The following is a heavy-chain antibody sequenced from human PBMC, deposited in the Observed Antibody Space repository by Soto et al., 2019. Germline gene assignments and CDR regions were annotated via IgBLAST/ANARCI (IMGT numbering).Heavy chain of an antibody. Sequence: GGSVRLSCAASGFTFSSYWMHWVRQAPGKGLVWVSRINSDGSSTSYADSVKGRFTISRDNAKNTLYLQMNSLRAEDTAVYYCAREPSEQWLAGGYYYYYGMDVWGQGTTVTVSS. CDR1: GFTFSSYW. V-gene: IGHV3-74*01. CDR2: INSDGSST. CDR3: AREPSEQWLAGGYYYYYGMDV. D-gene: IGHD6-19*01. J-gene: IGHJ6*02.